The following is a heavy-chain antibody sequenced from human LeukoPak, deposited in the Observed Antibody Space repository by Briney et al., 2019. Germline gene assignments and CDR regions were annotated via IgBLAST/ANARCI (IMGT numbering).Heavy chain of an antibody. D-gene: IGHD2-15*01. Sequence: GGSLRLPCAASGFTVSSNYMSWVRQAPGKGLEWVSVIYSDGSTYYADSVKGRFTISRDNAKNSLYLQMNSLRAEDTAVYYCARFLGYCSGGSCSRSRYFDYWGQGTLVTVSS. CDR2: IYSDGST. J-gene: IGHJ4*02. CDR1: GFTVSSNY. CDR3: ARFLGYCSGGSCSRSRYFDY. V-gene: IGHV3-66*01.